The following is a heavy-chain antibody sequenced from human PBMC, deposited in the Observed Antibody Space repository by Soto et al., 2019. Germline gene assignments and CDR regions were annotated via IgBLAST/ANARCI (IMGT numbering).Heavy chain of an antibody. CDR2: ISYDGNNK. Sequence: QVQLVESGGGVVQPGRSLRLSCAASGFTFSRFSMHWVRQAPGKGLAWVAVISYDGNNKHFAESVKGRFSISRDDSKNTLYLEMNNLRGDDSAVYYCARIGVGSRRWGQGTMVTVSS. J-gene: IGHJ3*01. CDR1: GFTFSRFS. CDR3: ARIGVGSRR. D-gene: IGHD1-26*01. V-gene: IGHV3-30-3*01.